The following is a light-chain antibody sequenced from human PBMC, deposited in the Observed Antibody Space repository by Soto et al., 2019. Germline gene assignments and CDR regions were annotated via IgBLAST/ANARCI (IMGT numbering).Light chain of an antibody. V-gene: IGKV1-5*01. CDR3: QQHADYPIT. CDR1: HNIGTW. Sequence: EIDMTHSPATVSASQGDRATLTCRASHNIGTWLAWFQQKPGQAPSLLIYAASTWAAGIPSRFSGSASGTEFTLTISSLQPDDFATYYCQQHADYPITFGGGTKVDI. J-gene: IGKJ4*01. CDR2: AAS.